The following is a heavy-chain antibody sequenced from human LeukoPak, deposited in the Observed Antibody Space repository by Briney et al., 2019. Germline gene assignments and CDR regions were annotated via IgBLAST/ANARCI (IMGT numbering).Heavy chain of an antibody. CDR1: GYTFTGQY. J-gene: IGHJ4*02. Sequence: ASVKVSCKTSGYTFTGQYLHWVRQAPGQGLEWMGWIIPIFGTANYAQKFQGRVTITADESTSTAYMELSSLRSEDTAVYYCARGGVTDCGGDCYSLTLDYWGQGTLVTVSS. CDR3: ARGGVTDCGGDCYSLTLDY. CDR2: IIPIFGTA. V-gene: IGHV1-69*13. D-gene: IGHD2-21*02.